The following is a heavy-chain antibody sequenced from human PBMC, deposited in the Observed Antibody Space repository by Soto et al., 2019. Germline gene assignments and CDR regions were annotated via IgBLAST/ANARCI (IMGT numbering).Heavy chain of an antibody. V-gene: IGHV3-7*01. Sequence: EVQLVESGGGLVQPGGSLRLSCAASGFTFSSYWLSWVRQAPGKGLEWVANIKQDGSEKYYVDSVKGRFTISRDNAKNSLYLQMNSLRAEDTAVYYCARVFHCSSTSCYLPYYYYMDVWGKGTTVTVSS. CDR3: ARVFHCSSTSCYLPYYYYMDV. D-gene: IGHD2-2*01. CDR1: GFTFSSYW. J-gene: IGHJ6*03. CDR2: IKQDGSEK.